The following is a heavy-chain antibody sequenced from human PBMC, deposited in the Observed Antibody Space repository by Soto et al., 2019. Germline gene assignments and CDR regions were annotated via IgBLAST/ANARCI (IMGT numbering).Heavy chain of an antibody. D-gene: IGHD4-4*01. Sequence: EVQLVESGGGLVQPGGSLRLSCAASGFTVSSNYMSWVRQAPGKGLEWVSVIYSGGSTYYADSVKGRFTISRHNSKNTLYLQMNSLRAEDTAVYYCASLSYSTKYYYYYMDVWGKGTTVTVSS. CDR1: GFTVSSNY. CDR2: IYSGGST. V-gene: IGHV3-53*04. J-gene: IGHJ6*03. CDR3: ASLSYSTKYYYYYMDV.